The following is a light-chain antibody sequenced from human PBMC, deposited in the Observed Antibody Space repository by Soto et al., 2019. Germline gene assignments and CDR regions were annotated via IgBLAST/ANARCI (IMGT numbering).Light chain of an antibody. V-gene: IGLV2-11*01. CDR3: CPYAGSYTWV. CDR1: SSDVGGYNY. Sequence: QSVLTQPRSVSGSPGQSVTISCTGTSSDVGGYNYVSWYQQHPGKAPKLMIYDVSKRPSGVPDRFSGSKSGNTASLTISGLQAEDEADYYCCPYAGSYTWVFGGGTKVTVL. J-gene: IGLJ3*02. CDR2: DVS.